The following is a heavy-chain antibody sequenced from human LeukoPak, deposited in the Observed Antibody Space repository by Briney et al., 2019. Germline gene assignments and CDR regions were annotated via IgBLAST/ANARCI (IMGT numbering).Heavy chain of an antibody. CDR1: GGSISSYY. J-gene: IGHJ5*02. V-gene: IGHV4-59*01. D-gene: IGHD3-22*01. Sequence: PSETLSLTCTVSGGSISSYYWSWIRQPPGKGLEWIGYIYYSGSTNYNPSLKSRVTISVDTSKNQFSLKLSSVTAADTAVYYCARGGYDSSGYYYDWFGPWGQGTLVTVSS. CDR2: IYYSGST. CDR3: ARGGYDSSGYYYDWFGP.